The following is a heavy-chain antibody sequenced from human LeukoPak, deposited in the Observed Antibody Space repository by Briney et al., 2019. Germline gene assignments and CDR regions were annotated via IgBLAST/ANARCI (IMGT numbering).Heavy chain of an antibody. Sequence: GESLKISCKGSGYSFISYWIGWVRQMPGKGLEWMGIIYPGDSDTRYSPSFQGQVTISADKSISTAYLQWSSLKASDTAMYYCACTTEAETWRGPFDYWGQGTLVTVSS. CDR3: ACTTEAETWRGPFDY. CDR2: IYPGDSDT. J-gene: IGHJ4*02. CDR1: GYSFISYW. D-gene: IGHD2-8*01. V-gene: IGHV5-51*01.